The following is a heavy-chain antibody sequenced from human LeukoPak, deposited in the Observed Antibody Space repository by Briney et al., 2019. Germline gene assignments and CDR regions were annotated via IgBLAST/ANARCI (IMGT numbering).Heavy chain of an antibody. Sequence: ASVKVSCKASGYTFTNYYMHWVRQAPGQGLEWMGIINPNGGGTTYAQKFQGRVTMTRDTSTGTVYMELSSLSSEDTAVYFCARDPRLSSGYSTGILWYFDLWGRGTLVTVSS. CDR2: INPNGGGT. CDR1: GYTFTNYY. D-gene: IGHD3-22*01. CDR3: ARDPRLSSGYSTGILWYFDL. V-gene: IGHV1-46*01. J-gene: IGHJ2*01.